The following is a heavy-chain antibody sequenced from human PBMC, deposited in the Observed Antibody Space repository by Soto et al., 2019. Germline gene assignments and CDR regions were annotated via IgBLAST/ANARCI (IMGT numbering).Heavy chain of an antibody. D-gene: IGHD6-13*01. CDR3: ARAIQDSSSQSPKSNWFDP. CDR1: GGALSSSNW. Sequence: SGDLFLTCGVSGGALSSSNWGGWVRPPPGEGVEWIGEIYHSGSPNYNPSLKSRVTISVDKSKNQFSLKLSSVTAADTAVYYCARAIQDSSSQSPKSNWFDPWGQGTLVTVYS. V-gene: IGHV4-4*02. J-gene: IGHJ5*02. CDR2: IYHSGSP.